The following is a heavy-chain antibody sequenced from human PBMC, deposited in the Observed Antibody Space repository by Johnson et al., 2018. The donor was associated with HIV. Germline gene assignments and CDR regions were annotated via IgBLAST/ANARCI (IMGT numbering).Heavy chain of an antibody. J-gene: IGHJ3*02. CDR2: INWNGGNT. V-gene: IGHV3-20*04. Sequence: VQLVESGGGVVQPGGSLRLSCAASGFTFDNYAMTWVRQAPGKGLEWVSDINWNGGNTGYGDSVKGRFTISRDNSKNTLYLQMNSLRAEDTAVYYCARGGAAAGPDAFDIWGQGTMVTVSS. CDR1: GFTFDNYA. CDR3: ARGGAAAGPDAFDI. D-gene: IGHD6-13*01.